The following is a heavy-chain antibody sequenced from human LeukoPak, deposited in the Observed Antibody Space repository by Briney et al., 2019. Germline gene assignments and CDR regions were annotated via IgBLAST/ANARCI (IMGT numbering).Heavy chain of an antibody. V-gene: IGHV4-34*01. D-gene: IGHD6-13*01. CDR1: GGSFSGYY. CDR2: INHSGST. Sequence: SETLSLTCAVYGGSFSGYYWSWIRQPPGKGLEWIGEINHSGSTNYNPSLKSRVTISVDTSKNQFSLKLSSVTAADTAVYYCARRNDSSWRRRFDPWGQGTLVTVSS. CDR3: ARRNDSSWRRRFDP. J-gene: IGHJ5*02.